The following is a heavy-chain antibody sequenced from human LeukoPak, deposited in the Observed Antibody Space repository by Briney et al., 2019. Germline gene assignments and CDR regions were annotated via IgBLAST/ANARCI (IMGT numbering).Heavy chain of an antibody. CDR3: ARDVAWYCTRASCSYFGF. CDR2: TQYYDSKK. Sequence: PGGSLRLSCDAPGFRFWHSAMHWVPQAPPKGADWVASTQYYDSKKSYSDSVMGRFTVSRDNSKNTVFLEMNRLRPEDTAVYYCARDVAWYCTRASCSYFGFWGQGTLVTVSS. V-gene: IGHV3-30*02. CDR1: GFRFWHSA. D-gene: IGHD2-2*01. J-gene: IGHJ4*02.